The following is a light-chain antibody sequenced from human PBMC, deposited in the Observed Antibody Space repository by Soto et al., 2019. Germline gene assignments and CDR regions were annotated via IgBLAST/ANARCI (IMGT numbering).Light chain of an antibody. CDR3: QQYNSYWT. CDR1: QSISSG. V-gene: IGKV1-5*03. J-gene: IGKJ1*01. CDR2: KAS. Sequence: DIQMTQSPSTLSASVGDRVTITCRASQSISSGLAGYQQKPGKAPKLLIYKASSLESGVPSRFSGSGSGTEFTLTISSLQPDDFATYYCQQYNSYWTFGQGTKVEIK.